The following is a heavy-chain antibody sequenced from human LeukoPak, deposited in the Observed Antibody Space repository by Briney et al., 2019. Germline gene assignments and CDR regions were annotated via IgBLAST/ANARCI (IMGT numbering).Heavy chain of an antibody. CDR1: GFTFSSYW. J-gene: IGHJ3*02. CDR3: AKDLRAAPVDAFDI. D-gene: IGHD6-25*01. CDR2: IKQDGSEK. V-gene: IGHV3-7*03. Sequence: GGSLRLSCAASGFTFSSYWMSWARQAPGKGLEWVANIKQDGSEKYYVDSVKGRFTISRDNAKNSLYLEMNSLRPEDTALYYCAKDLRAAPVDAFDIWGQGTMVIVSS.